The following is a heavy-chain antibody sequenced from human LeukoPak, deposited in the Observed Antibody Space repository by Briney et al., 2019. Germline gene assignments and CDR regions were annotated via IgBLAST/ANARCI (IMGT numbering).Heavy chain of an antibody. J-gene: IGHJ4*02. Sequence: KPSETLSLTCTVSGGSISSGDYYWSWIRQPPGKGLEWIGYIYYSGSTYYNPSLKSRVTISVDTSKNQFSLKLSSVTAADTAVYYCAREQKGVVAPSVDYWGQGTLVTVSS. V-gene: IGHV4-30-4*08. D-gene: IGHD5-12*01. CDR3: AREQKGVVAPSVDY. CDR1: GGSISSGDYY. CDR2: IYYSGST.